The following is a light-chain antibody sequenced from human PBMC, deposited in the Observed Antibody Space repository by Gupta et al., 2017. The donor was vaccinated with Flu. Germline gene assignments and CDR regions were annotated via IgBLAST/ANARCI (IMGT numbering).Light chain of an antibody. CDR3: QQYNGWPLT. J-gene: IGKJ4*01. CDR2: GAS. Sequence: EIVMTQSPATLSVSPGERATLSCRASQSVSNNLAWYQQRPGQAPRLLIYGASARATGLTARFSGSGSGTEFTLTISSLQSEDFAVYYCQQYNGWPLTFGGGTKVEIK. CDR1: QSVSNN. V-gene: IGKV3-15*01.